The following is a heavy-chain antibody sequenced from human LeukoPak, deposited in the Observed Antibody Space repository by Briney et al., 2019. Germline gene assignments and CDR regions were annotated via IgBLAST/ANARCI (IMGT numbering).Heavy chain of an antibody. J-gene: IGHJ6*03. CDR1: GFSVRTNY. CDR2: IYTGDIT. D-gene: IGHD2-2*01. CDR3: ARDPVGVVVVPETGFYYCYMGV. Sequence: RTGGSLRLSCAASGFSVRTNYMSWVRQAPGKGLEWVSVIYTGDITFYADSVKGRFTISRDNSKNTLYLQMNSLRAEDTAVYYCARDPVGVVVVPETGFYYCYMGVWGKGTTVTVSS. V-gene: IGHV3-53*01.